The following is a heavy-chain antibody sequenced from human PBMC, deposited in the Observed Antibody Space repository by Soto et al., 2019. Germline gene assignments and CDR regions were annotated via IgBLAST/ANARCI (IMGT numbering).Heavy chain of an antibody. V-gene: IGHV3-30*18. Sequence: GGSLRLSCAASVFTFISYGMHWVRQAPGKGLEWVAVISYDGSNKYYADSVKGRFTISRDNSKNTLYLQMNSLRAEDTAVYYCAKDLYDFWSGYYSDYYYYGMGVWGQGTTVTVSS. D-gene: IGHD3-3*01. CDR2: ISYDGSNK. CDR3: AKDLYDFWSGYYSDYYYYGMGV. J-gene: IGHJ6*02. CDR1: VFTFISYG.